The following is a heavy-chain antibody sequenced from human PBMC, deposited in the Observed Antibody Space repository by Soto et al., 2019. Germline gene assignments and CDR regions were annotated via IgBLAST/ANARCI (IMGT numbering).Heavy chain of an antibody. Sequence: SVKVSCKASGGTFSSYAISWVRQAPGQGLEWMGGIIPIFGTANYAQKFQGRVTITADESTSTAYMELSSLRSEDTAVYYCASVYGSGSYYHYYYYGMDVWGQGTTVTAP. V-gene: IGHV1-69*13. D-gene: IGHD3-10*01. CDR3: ASVYGSGSYYHYYYYGMDV. CDR2: IIPIFGTA. J-gene: IGHJ6*02. CDR1: GGTFSSYA.